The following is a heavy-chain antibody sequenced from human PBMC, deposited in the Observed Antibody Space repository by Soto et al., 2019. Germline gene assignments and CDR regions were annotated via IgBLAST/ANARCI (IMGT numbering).Heavy chain of an antibody. J-gene: IGHJ4*02. CDR2: ISNDENIK. Sequence: GGSLRLSCVASGFTFSNFGMHWVRQAPGKGLEWVAVISNDENIKQYADSVRGRFAISRDNPKNTLYLQMTSLRAEDTAIYYCARGLRSVLDYWGQGTLVTVSS. D-gene: IGHD6-6*01. CDR3: ARGLRSVLDY. V-gene: IGHV3-33*01. CDR1: GFTFSNFG.